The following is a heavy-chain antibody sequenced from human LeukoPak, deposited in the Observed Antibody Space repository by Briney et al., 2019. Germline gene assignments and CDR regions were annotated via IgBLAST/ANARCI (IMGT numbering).Heavy chain of an antibody. CDR1: GGSFSGYY. Sequence: SETLSLTCAVYGGSFSGYYWSWIRQPPGKGLEWIGEINHSGSTNYNPSLKSRVTISVDTSKNQLSLKLSSVTAADTAVYYCARGAHEGWFDPWGQGTLVTVSS. CDR2: INHSGST. CDR3: ARGAHEGWFDP. V-gene: IGHV4-34*01. J-gene: IGHJ5*02.